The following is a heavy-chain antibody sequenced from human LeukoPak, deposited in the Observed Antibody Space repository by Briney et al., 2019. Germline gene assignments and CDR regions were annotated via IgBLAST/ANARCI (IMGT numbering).Heavy chain of an antibody. CDR2: INPNSGGT. V-gene: IGHV1-2*02. J-gene: IGHJ4*02. CDR1: GDTFTGYY. D-gene: IGHD3-10*01. CDR3: ARDFDYYGSGSCY. Sequence: ASVKVSCKASGDTFTGYYMHWVRQAPGQGLEWMGWINPNSGGTNYAQKFQGRVTMTRDTSISTAYMELSRLRSDDTAVYYCARDFDYYGSGSCYWGQGTLVTVSS.